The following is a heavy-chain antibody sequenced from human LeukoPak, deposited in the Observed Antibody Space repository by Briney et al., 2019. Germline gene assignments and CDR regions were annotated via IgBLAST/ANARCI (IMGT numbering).Heavy chain of an antibody. Sequence: PGGSLRLSCAASGFTFRNYVIHWVRQAPGKGLEWVAVISYDGSNKYYADSVKGRFTISRDNSKNTLYLQMNSLRAEDTAVYYCARSAQQLVFDYWGQGTLVTVSS. D-gene: IGHD6-13*01. CDR1: GFTFRNYV. J-gene: IGHJ4*02. V-gene: IGHV3-30*03. CDR2: ISYDGSNK. CDR3: ARSAQQLVFDY.